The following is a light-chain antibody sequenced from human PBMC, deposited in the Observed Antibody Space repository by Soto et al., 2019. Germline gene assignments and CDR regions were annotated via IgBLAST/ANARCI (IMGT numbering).Light chain of an antibody. CDR1: QGISSA. CDR3: QQFNNYPLT. CDR2: DAS. Sequence: AIQLTQSPSSLSASVGDRVTLTCRASQGISSALAWYQQKPGKAPKLLIYDASSLESGVPSRFSGSGSGTDFTLTISSLQPEEFATYYCQQFNNYPLTVGGGTKVDIK. V-gene: IGKV1D-13*01. J-gene: IGKJ4*01.